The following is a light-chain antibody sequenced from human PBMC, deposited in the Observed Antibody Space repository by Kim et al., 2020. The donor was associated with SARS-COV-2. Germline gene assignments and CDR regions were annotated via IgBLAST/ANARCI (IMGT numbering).Light chain of an antibody. CDR1: SGNIATNY. J-gene: IGLJ3*02. Sequence: NFMLTQPHSVSESPGKTVAISCTRSSGNIATNYVQWYQQRPGSAPTTVIYEDDRRPSGVPNQFSASIDSSSNSASLTISGLKTEDEADYYCQSYDSNEHNWVFGGGTKLTVL. CDR3: QSYDSNEHNWV. CDR2: EDD. V-gene: IGLV6-57*03.